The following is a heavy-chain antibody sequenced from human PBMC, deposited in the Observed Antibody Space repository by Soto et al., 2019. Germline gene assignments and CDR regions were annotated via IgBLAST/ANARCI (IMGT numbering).Heavy chain of an antibody. Sequence: SVKVSCKASGGTFSSYAISWVRQAPGQGLEWMGGIIPIFGTANYAQKFQGRVTITADESTSTAYMELSSLRSEDTAVYYCARVQRGGIAAAGTGYWGQGTLVTVSS. V-gene: IGHV1-69*13. CDR2: IIPIFGTA. D-gene: IGHD6-13*01. J-gene: IGHJ4*02. CDR1: GGTFSSYA. CDR3: ARVQRGGIAAAGTGY.